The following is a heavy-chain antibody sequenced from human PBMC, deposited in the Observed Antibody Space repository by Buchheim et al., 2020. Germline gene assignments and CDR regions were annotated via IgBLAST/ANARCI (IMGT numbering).Heavy chain of an antibody. J-gene: IGHJ6*02. CDR3: AKDTNGDYSNYYYYYGMDV. V-gene: IGHV3-30*18. CDR2: ISYDGSNK. D-gene: IGHD4-17*01. CDR1: GFTFSSYG. Sequence: QVQLVESGGGVVQPGRSLRLSCAASGFTFSSYGMHWVRQAPGKGLEWVAVISYDGSNKYYADSVKGRFTISRDNSNNTLYLQMNSLRAEDTAVYYCAKDTNGDYSNYYYYYGMDVWGQGTT.